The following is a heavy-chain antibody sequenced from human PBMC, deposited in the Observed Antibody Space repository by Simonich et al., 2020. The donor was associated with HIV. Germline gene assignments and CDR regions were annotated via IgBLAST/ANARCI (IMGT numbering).Heavy chain of an antibody. V-gene: IGHV2-5*02. CDR2: IYWDDDK. Sequence: QITLKESGPTLVKPTQTLTLTCTFSGFSLSTSGVGVGWIRQPPGKALEWLALIYWDDDKRYRPSLKRRLTITKDTTKNQVVLTMTNMDPVDTATYYCAHSAGGGSGSYYNYFDYWGQGTLVTVSS. D-gene: IGHD3-10*01. CDR3: AHSAGGGSGSYYNYFDY. CDR1: GFSLSTSGVG. J-gene: IGHJ4*02.